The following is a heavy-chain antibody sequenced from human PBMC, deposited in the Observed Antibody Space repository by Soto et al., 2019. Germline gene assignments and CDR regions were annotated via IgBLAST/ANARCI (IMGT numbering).Heavy chain of an antibody. CDR2: IIPIFGTA. D-gene: IGHD3-3*01. J-gene: IGHJ6*02. V-gene: IGHV1-69*06. CDR3: ARANYDFWSGPRPYYYGMDV. CDR1: GGTFSSYA. Sequence: QVQLVQSGAEVKKPGSSVKVSCKASGGTFSSYAISWGRQAPGQGREWMGGIIPIFGTANYAQKFQGRVTITADKSTSTAYMELSSLRSEDTAVYYCARANYDFWSGPRPYYYGMDVWGQGTPVTVSS.